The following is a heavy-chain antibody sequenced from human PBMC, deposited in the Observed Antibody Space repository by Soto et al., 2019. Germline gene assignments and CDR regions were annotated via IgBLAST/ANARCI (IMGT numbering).Heavy chain of an antibody. V-gene: IGHV1-46*01. CDR1: GYTFTSYY. D-gene: IGHD3-22*01. CDR2: INPSGGST. Sequence: ASVKVSCTASGYTFTSYYSHWVRQAPGQGLEWMGIINPSGGSTSYAQKFQGRVTMTRDTSTSTVYMELSSLRSEDTAVYYCARNTYYYDSSGYRGNWFDPWGQGTLVTVSS. J-gene: IGHJ5*02. CDR3: ARNTYYYDSSGYRGNWFDP.